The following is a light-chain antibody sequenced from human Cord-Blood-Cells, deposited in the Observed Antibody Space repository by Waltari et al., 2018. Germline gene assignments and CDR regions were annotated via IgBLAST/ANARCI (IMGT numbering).Light chain of an antibody. Sequence: SYELTQPPSVSVSPGQPARITCSGDALPKKYAYWYQQKSGQAPVLVIYEDSKRPPGIPERFSGSSSGTMATLTISGAQVEDEADYYCYSTDSSGNRFFGTGTKVTVL. CDR3: YSTDSSGNRF. V-gene: IGLV3-10*01. J-gene: IGLJ1*01. CDR2: EDS. CDR1: ALPKKY.